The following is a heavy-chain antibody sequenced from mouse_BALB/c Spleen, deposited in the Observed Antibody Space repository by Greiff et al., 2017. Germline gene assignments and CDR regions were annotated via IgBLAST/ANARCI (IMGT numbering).Heavy chain of an antibody. D-gene: IGHD2-4*01. CDR1: GYSITSGYY. V-gene: IGHV3-6*02. Sequence: VQLQQSGPGLVKPSQSLSLTCSVTGYSITSGYYWNWIRQFPGNKLEWMGYISYDGSNNYNPSLKNRISITRDTSKNQFFLKLNSVTTEDTATYYCASRYYDYDGGYYFDYWGQGTTLTVSS. CDR3: ASRYYDYDGGYYFDY. CDR2: ISYDGSN. J-gene: IGHJ2*01.